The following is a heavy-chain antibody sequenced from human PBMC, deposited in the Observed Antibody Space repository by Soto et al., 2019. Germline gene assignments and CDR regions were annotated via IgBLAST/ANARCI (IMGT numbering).Heavy chain of an antibody. D-gene: IGHD2-21*02. Sequence: HLQLQESAPGRVKPSETLSLTSSVSGGSISISSYFWGWTRQPPGKGLEWIGSIYYSGSTYYNPSLKSRVTVSVDTSKNQFSLKLSSVTAADTAVYYCVRHPSDLWFDPWGQGTLVTVSS. J-gene: IGHJ5*02. CDR2: IYYSGST. CDR3: VRHPSDLWFDP. CDR1: GGSISISSYF. V-gene: IGHV4-39*01.